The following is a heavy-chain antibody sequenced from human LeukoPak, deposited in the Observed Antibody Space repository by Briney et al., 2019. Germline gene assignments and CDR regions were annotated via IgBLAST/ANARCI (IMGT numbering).Heavy chain of an antibody. CDR3: ARTGAIIVSDAFDI. J-gene: IGHJ3*02. CDR2: IYYSGST. V-gene: IGHV4-59*01. Sequence: SETLSLTCTVSGGSISSYYWSWIRQPPGKGLEWIGYIYYSGSTNYNPSLKSRVTISVDTSKNQFSLKLSSVTAADTAVYYCARTGAIIVSDAFDIWGQGTMVTVFS. CDR1: GGSISSYY. D-gene: IGHD3-16*02.